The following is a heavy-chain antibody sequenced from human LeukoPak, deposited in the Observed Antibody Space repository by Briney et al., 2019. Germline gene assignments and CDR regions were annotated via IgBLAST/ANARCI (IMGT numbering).Heavy chain of an antibody. CDR1: GFDFNGQT. J-gene: IGHJ5*02. CDR3: ARGGFRHFDP. Sequence: PGGSLRLSCAASGFDFNGQTMSWLRQVPGKGPEWVAGIKEDEIEIHYVDAVKGRFTISRDNTKDSLYLQMNSLRVEDTALYYCARGGFRHFDPWGQGTLVTVSS. V-gene: IGHV3-7*01. D-gene: IGHD3-22*01. CDR2: IKEDEIEI.